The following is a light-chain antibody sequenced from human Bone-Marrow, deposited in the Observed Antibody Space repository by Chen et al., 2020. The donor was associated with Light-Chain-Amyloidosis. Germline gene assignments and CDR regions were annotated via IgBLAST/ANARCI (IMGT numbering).Light chain of an antibody. CDR2: DDS. CDR1: NIGSTS. Sequence: SYVLTQPSSVSVAPGQTATIACGGNNIGSTSVHWYQQTPGQAPLLVVYDDSDRPSGIPERLSGSNAGNTATLTISRVEAGDEADYYCQVEDRSSDRPVFGGGTKLTGL. CDR3: QVEDRSSDRPV. J-gene: IGLJ3*02. V-gene: IGLV3-21*02.